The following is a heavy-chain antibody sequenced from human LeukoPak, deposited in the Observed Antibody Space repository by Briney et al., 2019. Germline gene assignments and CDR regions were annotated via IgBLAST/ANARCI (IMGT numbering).Heavy chain of an antibody. V-gene: IGHV3-23*01. J-gene: IGHJ4*02. Sequence: GGCLRLSCAASGFTFSSYAMRWVRQAPGKGMGWVSAISGSGGSTYYADCVKGRFTISRDNSKNTLYLPMNGLRAEDTAVYYCAKERYYDGSGPWYWGQGTLVTVSS. CDR2: ISGSGGST. CDR3: AKERYYDGSGPWY. CDR1: GFTFSSYA. D-gene: IGHD3-22*01.